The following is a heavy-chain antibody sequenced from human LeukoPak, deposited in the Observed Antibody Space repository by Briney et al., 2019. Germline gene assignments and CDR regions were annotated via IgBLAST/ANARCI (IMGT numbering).Heavy chain of an antibody. CDR1: GYTFTSYG. D-gene: IGHD5-24*01. CDR2: ISAYNGNT. CDR3: ATRRDGPYGFDC. Sequence: ASVKVSCKASGYTFTSYGISWVRQTPGQGLEWMGWISAYNGNTNYAQKLQGRVTMTTDTSTSTAYMELRSLRSDDTAVYYCATRRDGPYGFDCWGQGTLVTVSS. J-gene: IGHJ4*02. V-gene: IGHV1-18*01.